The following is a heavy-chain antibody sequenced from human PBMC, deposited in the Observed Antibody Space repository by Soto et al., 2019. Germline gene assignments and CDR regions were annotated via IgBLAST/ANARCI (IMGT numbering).Heavy chain of an antibody. J-gene: IGHJ5*02. CDR1: GFTFSSHA. CDR3: VKNGSGGNWFDP. Sequence: EVQLVESGGGLVQRGGSLRLSCAASGFTFSSHAMSWVRQPPAKGLEWVSASGSSGATYYADSVKGRFIISRDNSKNTLYLEMNSLSPEDTGVYYCVKNGSGGNWFDPWGQGTLVTVS. CDR2: SGSSGAT. D-gene: IGHD3-16*01. V-gene: IGHV3-23*04.